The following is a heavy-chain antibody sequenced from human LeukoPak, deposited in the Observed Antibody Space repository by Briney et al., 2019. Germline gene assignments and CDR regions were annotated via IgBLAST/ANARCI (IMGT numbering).Heavy chain of an antibody. CDR1: GGSISSYY. J-gene: IGHJ4*02. Sequence: PSETLSLTCTVSGGSISSYYWSWIRQPPGKGLEWIGYIYYSGSTNYNPSLKSRVTISVDTSKNQFSLKLSSVTAADTAVYYCARDGVYGSGSYKYFDYWGQGTLVTVSS. CDR3: ARDGVYGSGSYKYFDY. D-gene: IGHD3-10*01. CDR2: IYYSGST. V-gene: IGHV4-59*12.